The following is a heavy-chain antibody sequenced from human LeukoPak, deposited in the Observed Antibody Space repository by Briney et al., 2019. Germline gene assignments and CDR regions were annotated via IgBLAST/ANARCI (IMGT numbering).Heavy chain of an antibody. CDR1: GYTFTSYD. Sequence: GASVKVSCKASGYTFTSYDINWVRQATGQGLEWMGWMNPNSGNTGYAQKFQGRVTITTDESTSTAYMEMSSLRAEDTAVYYCAREITMIVVVHKGGYAFDIWGQGTMVTVSS. V-gene: IGHV1-8*01. CDR2: MNPNSGNT. CDR3: AREITMIVVVHKGGYAFDI. J-gene: IGHJ3*02. D-gene: IGHD3-22*01.